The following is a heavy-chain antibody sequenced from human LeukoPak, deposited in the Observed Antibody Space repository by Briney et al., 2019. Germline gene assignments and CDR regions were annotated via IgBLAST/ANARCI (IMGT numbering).Heavy chain of an antibody. CDR1: GFTFSSNA. CDR2: ISGSGGST. V-gene: IGHV3-23*01. Sequence: AGGSLRLSCAASGFTFSSNAMSWVRQAPGKGLEWVSGISGSGGSTYYADSVKGRFTIPRDNSKNTLYLQMNSLRAEDTAIYYCAKDAPYVEMATMVKAYYFDYWGQGTLVTVSS. J-gene: IGHJ4*02. D-gene: IGHD5-24*01. CDR3: AKDAPYVEMATMVKAYYFDY.